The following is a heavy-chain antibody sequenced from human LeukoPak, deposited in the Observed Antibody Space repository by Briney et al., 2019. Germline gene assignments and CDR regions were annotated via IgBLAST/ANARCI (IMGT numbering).Heavy chain of an antibody. V-gene: IGHV3-11*05. CDR3: ASDQVSGVFDY. CDR1: GFVFSDFY. CDR2: ISPDGTYT. D-gene: IGHD5/OR15-5a*01. J-gene: IGHJ4*02. Sequence: GRSLRLSCAGSGFVFSDFYINWIRHSPGKGLEWLAYISPDGTYTTYGDSVKGRFVISRDNAKNSVSLQMTSLRVEDTAVYFCASDQVSGVFDYWGQGARVTVS.